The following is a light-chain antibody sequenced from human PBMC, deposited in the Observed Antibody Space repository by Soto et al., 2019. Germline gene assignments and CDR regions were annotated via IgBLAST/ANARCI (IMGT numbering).Light chain of an antibody. Sequence: EIVMTQSPATLSVTPGERATLSCRASQSVRSKLAWYQQKPGQAPRLLIYEVSTRATGVPARFSGSGSGTEVTLSLSSLQSEDFAVYSCQRYNTWPAFGQGTKFEIK. J-gene: IGKJ1*01. CDR2: EVS. CDR1: QSVRSK. CDR3: QRYNTWPA. V-gene: IGKV3-15*01.